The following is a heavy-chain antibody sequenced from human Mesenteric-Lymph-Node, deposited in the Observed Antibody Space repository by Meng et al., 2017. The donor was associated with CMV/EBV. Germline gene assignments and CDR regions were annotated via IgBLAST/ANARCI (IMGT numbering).Heavy chain of an antibody. J-gene: IGHJ4*02. CDR3: ARLSGDHGYYFEY. CDR1: GYTFTVYC. V-gene: IGHV1-2*02. CDR2: INPNSGGT. Sequence: ASVKVSCKASGYTFTVYCMHWVRQAPGQGLEWVGWINPNSGGTNYAQRFQGRVTMTRDTSIITAYMELSSLRSDDTAIYYCARLSGDHGYYFEYWGQGTLVTVPS. D-gene: IGHD7-27*01.